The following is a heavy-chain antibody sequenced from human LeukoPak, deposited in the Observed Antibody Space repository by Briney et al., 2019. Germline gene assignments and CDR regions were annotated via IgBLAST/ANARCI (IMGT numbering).Heavy chain of an antibody. V-gene: IGHV1-8*02. CDR1: GYTFTSYY. CDR2: MNPNSGNT. D-gene: IGHD3-3*01. CDR3: ARGPDYDFWSGYLYYYYYYGMDV. J-gene: IGHJ6*02. Sequence: GASVKVSCKASGYTFTSYYIHWVRQATGQGLEWMGWMNPNSGNTGYAQKFQGRVTMTRNTSISTAYMELSSLRSEDTAVYYCARGPDYDFWSGYLYYYYYYGMDVWGQGTTVTVSS.